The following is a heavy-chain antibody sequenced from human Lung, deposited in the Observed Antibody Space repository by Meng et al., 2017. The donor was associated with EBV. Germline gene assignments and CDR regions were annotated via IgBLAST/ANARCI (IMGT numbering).Heavy chain of an antibody. CDR2: INHSGST. Sequence: QVQLQQWGAGLFKPSETLPLTCVVYGGSFSGYYWSWIRQPPGKGLEWIGEINHSGSTNYNPSLKSRVTISVDTSKNQFSLKLSSVTAADTAVYYCAVTRYCSGGSCFDYWGQGTLVTVSS. D-gene: IGHD2-15*01. CDR1: GGSFSGYY. J-gene: IGHJ4*02. CDR3: AVTRYCSGGSCFDY. V-gene: IGHV4-34*01.